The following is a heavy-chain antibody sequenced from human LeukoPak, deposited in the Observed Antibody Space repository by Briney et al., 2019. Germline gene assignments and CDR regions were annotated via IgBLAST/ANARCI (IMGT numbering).Heavy chain of an antibody. J-gene: IGHJ4*02. V-gene: IGHV3-21*01. CDR3: ARDNWGYSGSYYLDY. CDR2: ISSSSSYI. Sequence: PGGSLRLSCAASGFTFSSYSMNWVPQGPGNGLEWVLSISSSSSYIYYTDSVKGRFTISRANAKNSLYLQMNSLRAEDTAVYYCARDNWGYSGSYYLDYWGQGTLVTVSS. D-gene: IGHD1-26*01. CDR1: GFTFSSYS.